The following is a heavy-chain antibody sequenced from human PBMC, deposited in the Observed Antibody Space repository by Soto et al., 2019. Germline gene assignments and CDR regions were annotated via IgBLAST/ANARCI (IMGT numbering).Heavy chain of an antibody. J-gene: IGHJ4*01. Sequence: PGGSLRLSCAVSGFTFSSYGMHWVRQAPGKGLEWVAHISYDGSNEHYVDSVKGRFTISRDNSKNTLYLQMNSLRAEDTAVYYCARDGGACCSDCDSGLENWGQGTLVTVSS. V-gene: IGHV3-30*03. CDR2: ISYDGSNE. D-gene: IGHD2-21*02. CDR1: GFTFSSYG. CDR3: ARDGGACCSDCDSGLEN.